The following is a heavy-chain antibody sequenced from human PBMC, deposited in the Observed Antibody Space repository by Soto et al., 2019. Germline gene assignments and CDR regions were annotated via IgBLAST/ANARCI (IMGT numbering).Heavy chain of an antibody. CDR3: TRDGRGLGRLSLFEY. Sequence: PGGSLRLSCAASGFNVNSDYMNWVRQTTGKGLEWVASIYSGETTYYADSVGGRFTISSDKSKNTLYFQLSSLRIEDTAVYYCTRDGRGLGRLSLFEYWGQGVLVTVSS. V-gene: IGHV3-53*01. CDR1: GFNVNSDY. CDR2: IYSGETT. J-gene: IGHJ4*02. D-gene: IGHD2-21*02.